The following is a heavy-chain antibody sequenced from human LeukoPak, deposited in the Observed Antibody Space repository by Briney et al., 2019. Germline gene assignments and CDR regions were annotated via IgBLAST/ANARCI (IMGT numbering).Heavy chain of an antibody. CDR2: FDPEDGET. CDR3: ATALLVYCSSTSCYGPFHS. J-gene: IGHJ4*02. D-gene: IGHD2-2*01. CDR1: GYTLTELS. V-gene: IGHV1-24*01. Sequence: GASVKVSCKVSGYTLTELSMHWVRQAPGKGLEWMGGFDPEDGETIYAQKFQGRVTMTEDTSTDTAYMELSSLRSEDTAVYYCATALLVYCSSTSCYGPFHSWGQGTLVTVSS.